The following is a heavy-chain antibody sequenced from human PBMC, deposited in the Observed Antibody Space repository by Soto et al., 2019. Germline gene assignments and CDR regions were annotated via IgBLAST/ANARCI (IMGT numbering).Heavy chain of an antibody. J-gene: IGHJ4*02. V-gene: IGHV1-69*01. CDR2: VIPISGTA. Sequence: QVQLVQSGPEVKKPGSSVKVSCKASGGTFSSSGISWVRQAPGQGLEWMGGVIPISGTANYAQRFLGRVTMTADESTSTAYMELSSLRSEDTAIYFCAKGGNGRFYYLSYFDFWGQGTLVTVSS. CDR1: GGTFSSSG. CDR3: AKGGNGRFYYLSYFDF. D-gene: IGHD3-22*01.